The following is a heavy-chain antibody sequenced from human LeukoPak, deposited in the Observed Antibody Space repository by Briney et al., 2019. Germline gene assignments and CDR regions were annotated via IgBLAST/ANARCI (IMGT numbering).Heavy chain of an antibody. J-gene: IGHJ4*02. CDR2: ISYDGSNK. Sequence: GGSLTLSCADSGFTFSDYAMSWVRQAPGKGLEWVAVISYDGSNKYYADSVKGRFTISRDNSKNTLYLQMNSLRAEDTAVYYCATSLRYFETNFDYWGQGTLVTVSS. CDR1: GFTFSDYA. CDR3: ATSLRYFETNFDY. D-gene: IGHD3-9*01. V-gene: IGHV3-30*03.